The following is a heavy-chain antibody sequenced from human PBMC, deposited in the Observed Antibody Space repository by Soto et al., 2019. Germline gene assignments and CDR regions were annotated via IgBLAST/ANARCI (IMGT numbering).Heavy chain of an antibody. CDR1: GFTFSSYS. J-gene: IGHJ5*02. CDR3: ARESRFLEWLSLNWFDP. CDR2: ISSSSSTI. D-gene: IGHD3-3*01. V-gene: IGHV3-48*02. Sequence: EVQLVESGGGLVQPGGSLRLSCAASGFTFSSYSMNWVRQAPGKGLEWVSYISSSSSTIYYADSVKGRFTISRDNAKKSLNLQMNSLGDEVTAVYCCARESRFLEWLSLNWFDPWGQGTLVTVSS.